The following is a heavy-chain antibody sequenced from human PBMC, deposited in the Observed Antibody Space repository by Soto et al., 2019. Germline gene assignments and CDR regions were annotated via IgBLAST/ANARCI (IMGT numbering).Heavy chain of an antibody. D-gene: IGHD3-22*01. V-gene: IGHV1-18*01. J-gene: IGHJ4*02. CDR1: GYTFTTYG. Sequence: QVQLVQSGAEVKKPGASVKVSCKASGYTFTTYGMSWVRQAPGQGLDWMGWISTYNGNTKYAERLQGRVTMTTDTTTSTAYMELGSLRSDDTAVYYCARGPTDYYDNSGNYFLDYGGQGTLVPVSS. CDR3: ARGPTDYYDNSGNYFLDY. CDR2: ISTYNGNT.